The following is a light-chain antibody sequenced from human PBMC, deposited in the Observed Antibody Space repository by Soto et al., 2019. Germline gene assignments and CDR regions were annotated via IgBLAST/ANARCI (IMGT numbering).Light chain of an antibody. V-gene: IGLV1-44*01. J-gene: IGLJ3*02. CDR1: NSNIGSNI. Sequence: QSVLTQPPSASGTPGQRVTISCSGSNSNIGSNIVHWYHQLPGTAPKLLLYNNNQRPSGVPDRFSGSKSGTSASLAISGLQSEDEADYYCSSWDDSLNAWVFGGGTKVTVL. CDR3: SSWDDSLNAWV. CDR2: NNN.